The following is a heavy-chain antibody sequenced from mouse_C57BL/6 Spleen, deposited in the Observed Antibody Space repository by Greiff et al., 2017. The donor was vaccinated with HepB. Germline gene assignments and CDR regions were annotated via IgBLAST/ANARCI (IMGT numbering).Heavy chain of an antibody. CDR2: IYPGSGST. J-gene: IGHJ4*01. CDR1: GYTFTSYW. Sequence: QVQLQQPGAELVKPGASVKMSCKASGYTFTSYWITWVKQRPGQGLEWIGGIYPGSGSTNYNEKFKSKATLTVDTSSSTAYMQLSSLTSEDSAVYYCAGHTTVVATPMDYCGQGTSVTVSS. V-gene: IGHV1-55*01. D-gene: IGHD1-1*01. CDR3: AGHTTVVATPMDY.